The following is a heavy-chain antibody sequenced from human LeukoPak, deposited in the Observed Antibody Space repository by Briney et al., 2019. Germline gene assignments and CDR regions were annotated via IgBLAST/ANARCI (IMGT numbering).Heavy chain of an antibody. Sequence: SVKVSCKASGGTFSSYAISWVRQAPGQGLEWMGRIIPILGIANYAQKFQGRVTITADKSTSTDYMELSSMRSEDTDVYYCARAPYYDILTGYHETDYWGQGTLVTVSS. J-gene: IGHJ4*02. CDR3: ARAPYYDILTGYHETDY. V-gene: IGHV1-69*04. CDR2: IIPILGIA. CDR1: GGTFSSYA. D-gene: IGHD3-9*01.